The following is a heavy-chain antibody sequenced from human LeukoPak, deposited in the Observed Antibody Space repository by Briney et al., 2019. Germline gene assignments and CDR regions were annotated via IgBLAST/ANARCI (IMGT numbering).Heavy chain of an antibody. D-gene: IGHD4-17*01. Sequence: SETLSLTCTVSGGSISSGGYYWSWIRQHPGKGLEWIGYIYYSGSTYYNPSLKSRVTISVDTSKNQFSLKLSSVTAADTAVYYCARTDNYGDYYFDYWGQGTLVTVSS. CDR2: IYYSGST. CDR3: ARTDNYGDYYFDY. CDR1: GGSISSGGYY. J-gene: IGHJ4*02. V-gene: IGHV4-30-4*08.